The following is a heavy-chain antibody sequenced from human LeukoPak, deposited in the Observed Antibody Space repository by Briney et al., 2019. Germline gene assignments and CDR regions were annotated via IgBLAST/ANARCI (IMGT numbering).Heavy chain of an antibody. CDR2: INPNSGGT. CDR3: ARARGYGSSWYVFDY. Sequence: ASVKVSCKASGYTFTGYYMHWVRQAPGQGLEWMGWINPNSGGTSYAQKFQGRVTMTRDTSISTAYMELSRLRSDDTAVYYCARARGYGSSWYVFDYWGQGTLVTVSS. J-gene: IGHJ4*02. D-gene: IGHD6-13*01. V-gene: IGHV1-2*02. CDR1: GYTFTGYY.